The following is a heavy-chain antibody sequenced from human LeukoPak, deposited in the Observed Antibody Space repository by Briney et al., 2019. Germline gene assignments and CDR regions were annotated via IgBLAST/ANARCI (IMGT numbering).Heavy chain of an antibody. J-gene: IGHJ4*02. D-gene: IGHD5-24*01. Sequence: GGSLRLSCAASGFTFSGYWMSWVRQAPGKGLEWVANIKPDGSENDYVDSVKGRFTISRDNTKNSLYLQMNSLRAEDTAVYYCARETRLRWTDYWGQGTLVTVSS. V-gene: IGHV3-7*01. CDR3: ARETRLRWTDY. CDR1: GFTFSGYW. CDR2: IKPDGSEN.